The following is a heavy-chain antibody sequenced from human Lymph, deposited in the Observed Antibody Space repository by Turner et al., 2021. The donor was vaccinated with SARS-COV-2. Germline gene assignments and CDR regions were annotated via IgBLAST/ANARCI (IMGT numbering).Heavy chain of an antibody. Sequence: QVQLQVSGPGLVQPSETLSLTCTASGCTISAYYWSWIRQPPGKGLEWIGYIYYRGSTNYNPSLKSRVTISVDTSKNQFSLKLSSVTAADTAVYYCARDRTSYGDYWAGYYYGMDVWGQGTTVTVSS. CDR2: IYYRGST. V-gene: IGHV4-59*01. J-gene: IGHJ6*02. CDR1: GCTISAYY. D-gene: IGHD4-17*01. CDR3: ARDRTSYGDYWAGYYYGMDV.